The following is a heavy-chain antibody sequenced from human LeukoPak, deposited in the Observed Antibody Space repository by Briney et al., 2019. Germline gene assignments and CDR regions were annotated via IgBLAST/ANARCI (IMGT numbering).Heavy chain of an antibody. CDR3: ATSMVRGVIIEDYFDY. Sequence: GEPLKISCKGSGYSFTSYWIGWVRQMPGEGLEWMGIIYPGDSDTRYSPSFQGQVTISADKSISTAYLQWSSLKASDTAMYYCATSMVRGVIIEDYFDYWGQGTLVTVSS. V-gene: IGHV5-51*01. J-gene: IGHJ4*02. CDR1: GYSFTSYW. D-gene: IGHD3-10*01. CDR2: IYPGDSDT.